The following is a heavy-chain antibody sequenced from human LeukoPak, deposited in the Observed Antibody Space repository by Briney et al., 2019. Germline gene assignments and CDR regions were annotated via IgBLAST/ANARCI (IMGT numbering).Heavy chain of an antibody. V-gene: IGHV4-39*07. J-gene: IGHJ3*02. CDR2: IYYSGST. CDR3: ARDIKVRGVNAADAFDI. D-gene: IGHD3-10*01. CDR1: GGSISSSSYY. Sequence: SGTLSLTCTVSGGSISSSSYYWGWIRQPPGKGLEWIGSIYYSGSTYYNPSLKSRVTISVDTSKNQFSLKLSSVTAADTAVYYCARDIKVRGVNAADAFDIWGQGTMVTVSS.